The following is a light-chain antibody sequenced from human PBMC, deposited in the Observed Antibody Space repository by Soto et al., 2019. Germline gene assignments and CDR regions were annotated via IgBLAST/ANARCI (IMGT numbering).Light chain of an antibody. Sequence: DSQMTQSPSSVSASVGDRVTITCRASQGISSWLAWYQRKPGKAPKLLIYAASSLQSGVPSRFSGSGSGTDFTLTISSLQPEDFATYYCQQANSFPRTFGQGTKVEIK. CDR1: QGISSW. CDR3: QQANSFPRT. J-gene: IGKJ1*01. V-gene: IGKV1-12*01. CDR2: AAS.